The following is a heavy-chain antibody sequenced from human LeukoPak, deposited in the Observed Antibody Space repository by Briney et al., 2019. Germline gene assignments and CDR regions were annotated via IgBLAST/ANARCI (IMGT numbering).Heavy chain of an antibody. V-gene: IGHV3-23*01. Sequence: GGSLRLSCAASGFTFSSYAMSWVRQAPGKGLEWVSAISSGGGATYYADSVKGRFTISRDNSKNTLYLQMNSLRAEDTAVYYCAREDYCSGGSCYLPAVTTLDYWGQGTLVTVSS. D-gene: IGHD2-15*01. CDR2: ISSGGGAT. CDR3: AREDYCSGGSCYLPAVTTLDY. CDR1: GFTFSSYA. J-gene: IGHJ4*02.